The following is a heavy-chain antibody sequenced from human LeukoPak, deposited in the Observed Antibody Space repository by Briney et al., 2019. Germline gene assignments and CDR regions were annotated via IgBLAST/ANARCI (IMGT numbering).Heavy chain of an antibody. V-gene: IGHV4-61*02. J-gene: IGHJ4*02. CDR1: AGSVSSGSYY. Sequence: SETLSLTCTVSAGSVSSGSYYWSWLRQPAGKGLEFIGRMYTSGITNYNPSLESRVTISLDTSKNQFSLRLSSVTAADTAVYYCANSIDFDYGDYYFDYWGQGALVTISS. CDR3: ANSIDFDYGDYYFDY. CDR2: MYTSGIT. D-gene: IGHD4-17*01.